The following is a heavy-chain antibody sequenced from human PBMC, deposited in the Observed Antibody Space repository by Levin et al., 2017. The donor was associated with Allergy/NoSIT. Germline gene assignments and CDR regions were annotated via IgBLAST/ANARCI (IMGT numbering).Heavy chain of an antibody. CDR1: GYSISSGHY. V-gene: IGHV4-38-2*02. CDR3: GRAVTTWYFDY. D-gene: IGHD4-17*01. CDR2: IFPTGSP. J-gene: IGHJ4*02. Sequence: SQTLSLTCTVSGYSISSGHYWGWIRQPPGKGLEWIGTIFPTGSPFYNPSLKSRVTISVDTSKNQFSLKLTPMTAADTAVYYCGRAVTTWYFDYWGQGTLVTVSS.